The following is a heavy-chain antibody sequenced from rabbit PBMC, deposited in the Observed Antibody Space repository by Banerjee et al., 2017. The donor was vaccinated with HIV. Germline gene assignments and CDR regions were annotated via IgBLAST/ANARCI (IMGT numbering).Heavy chain of an antibody. CDR1: GFSFSSSYY. J-gene: IGHJ4*01. Sequence: QSLEESGGDLVKPGASLTLTCTASGFSFSSSYYMCWVLQAPGKGLEWIACIGTSSGNTYYASWAKGRFTISKTSSTTVTLQMTSLTAADTATYFCARYLQGVAGWNFYLWGPGTLVTVS. V-gene: IGHV1S40*01. CDR2: IGTSSGNT. CDR3: ARYLQGVAGWNFYL. D-gene: IGHD4-2*01.